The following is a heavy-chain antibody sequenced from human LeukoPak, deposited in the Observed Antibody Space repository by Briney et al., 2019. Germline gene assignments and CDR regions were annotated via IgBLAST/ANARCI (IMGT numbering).Heavy chain of an antibody. J-gene: IGHJ6*02. CDR2: IWYDGSRK. CDR3: ARVKGYCTGSSCHGWALCGTDA. V-gene: IGHV3-33*01. CDR1: GLTFTGYS. D-gene: IGHD2-8*02. Sequence: GGSLRLSSAASGLTFTGYSIHWVRQAPGKGLEWVALIWYDGSRKYYTDSVKGRFTISRDNSKNTLYLQMDNLRAEDTAVYYCARVKGYCTGSSCHGWALCGTDASGQRTTVTVSS.